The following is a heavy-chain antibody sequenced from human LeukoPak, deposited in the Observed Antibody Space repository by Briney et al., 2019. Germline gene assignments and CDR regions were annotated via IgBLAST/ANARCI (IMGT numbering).Heavy chain of an antibody. J-gene: IGHJ2*01. CDR3: ASLSQLGIGWHFDL. D-gene: IGHD7-27*01. V-gene: IGHV4-34*01. Sequence: SGTLSLTCAVYGGSFSGSYWSWIRQPPGKGLEWIGEINHSGSTNYNPSLKSRVTISVDTSKNQFSLKLSSVTAADTAVYYCASLSQLGIGWHFDLWGRGTLVTVSS. CDR2: INHSGST. CDR1: GGSFSGSY.